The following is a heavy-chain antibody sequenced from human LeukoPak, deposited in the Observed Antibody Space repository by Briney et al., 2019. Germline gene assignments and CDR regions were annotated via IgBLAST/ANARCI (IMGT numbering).Heavy chain of an antibody. Sequence: ASVKVSCKTSGYTFSDYSIHWPRQAPGQGLEWMGRINLNSGATSYAKNSQGRVTMTRDTSISTSSMKLSGLTSADTAVYYCARGGSGSGYLYYFDYWGQGTLVSVSS. V-gene: IGHV1-2*06. CDR2: INLNSGAT. CDR3: ARGGSGSGYLYYFDY. D-gene: IGHD3-10*01. J-gene: IGHJ4*02. CDR1: GYTFSDYS.